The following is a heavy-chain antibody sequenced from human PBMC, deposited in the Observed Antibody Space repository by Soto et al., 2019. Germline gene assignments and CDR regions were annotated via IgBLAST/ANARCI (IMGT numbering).Heavy chain of an antibody. CDR1: GFTFDDYA. J-gene: IGHJ3*02. Sequence: GGSLRLSCAASGFTFDDYAMHWVRQAPGKGLEWVSGISWNSGSIGYADSVKGRFTISRDNAKNSLYLQMNSLRAEDTALYYCAKALRYFESRDAFDIWGQGTMVTVSS. CDR2: ISWNSGSI. V-gene: IGHV3-9*01. D-gene: IGHD3-9*01. CDR3: AKALRYFESRDAFDI.